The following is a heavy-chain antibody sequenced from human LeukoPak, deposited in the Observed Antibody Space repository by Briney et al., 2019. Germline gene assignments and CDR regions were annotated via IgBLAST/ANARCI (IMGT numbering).Heavy chain of an antibody. CDR2: ISYDGSNK. CDR1: GFTFSSYG. V-gene: IGHV3-30*18. J-gene: IGHJ4*02. CDR3: AKDLRPYGDHYFDY. D-gene: IGHD4-17*01. Sequence: GRSLRLSCAAFGFTFSSYGMHWVRQAPGKGLEWVAVISYDGSNKYYADSVKGRFTISRDNSKNTLYLQMNSLRAEDTAVYYCAKDLRPYGDHYFDYWGQGTLVTVSS.